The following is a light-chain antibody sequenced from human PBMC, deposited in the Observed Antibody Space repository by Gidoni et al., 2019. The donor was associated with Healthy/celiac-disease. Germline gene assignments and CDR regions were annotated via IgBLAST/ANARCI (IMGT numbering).Light chain of an antibody. CDR3: QQYGSSPRT. V-gene: IGKV3-20*01. CDR2: GAS. J-gene: IGKJ2*01. CDR1: QSVSSSY. Sequence: EIVLTQSPGTLSLSPGERATLSCRASQSVSSSYLAWYQQKPGQAPRLLIYGASSRATGSPDRFRGSGSGTDFTLTISRLEPEDFAVYYCQQYGSSPRTFGQGTKLEIK.